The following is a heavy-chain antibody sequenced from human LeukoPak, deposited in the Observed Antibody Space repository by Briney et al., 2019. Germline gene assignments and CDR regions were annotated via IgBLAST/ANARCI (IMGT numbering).Heavy chain of an antibody. CDR1: GGTFSSSS. V-gene: IGHV1-69*13. J-gene: IGHJ4*02. CDR3: AYSSSWYPTGVYFDY. CDR2: IIPIFGTA. Sequence: ASVKVSCKASGGTFSSSSISWVRQAPGQGLEWMGGIIPIFGTANYAQKFQGRVTITADESTSTAYMELSSLRSEDTAVYYCAYSSSWYPTGVYFDYWGQGTLVTVSS. D-gene: IGHD6-13*01.